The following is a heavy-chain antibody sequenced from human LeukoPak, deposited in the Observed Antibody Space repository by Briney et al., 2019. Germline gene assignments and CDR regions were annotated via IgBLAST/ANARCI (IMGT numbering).Heavy chain of an antibody. V-gene: IGHV3-23*01. CDR3: ARTGRFLEWLPAVY. CDR2: ISGSGGST. Sequence: GGSLRLSCAASGFTFSSYAMSWVRQAPGKGLEWVSAISGSGGSTYYADSVKGRFTISRDNAKNSLYLQMNSLRAEDTAVYYCARTGRFLEWLPAVYWGQGTLVTVSS. D-gene: IGHD3-3*01. CDR1: GFTFSSYA. J-gene: IGHJ4*02.